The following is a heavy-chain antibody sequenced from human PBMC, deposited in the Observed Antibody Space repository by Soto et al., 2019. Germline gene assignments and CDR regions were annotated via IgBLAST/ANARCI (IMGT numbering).Heavy chain of an antibody. Sequence: QVQLVQSGAEVVKPGSSVKVSCKASGDTFDTFAISWVRQAPGQGLEWMGGIIPIFRTPDYGQKFQGRVTITADESTSTAYMELRSLRSEDTAVYYGARDKDREQLGGNYYYPVDVWGQGTTVTVSS. V-gene: IGHV1-69*12. J-gene: IGHJ6*02. CDR2: IIPIFRTP. D-gene: IGHD1-1*01. CDR3: ARDKDREQLGGNYYYPVDV. CDR1: GDTFDTFA.